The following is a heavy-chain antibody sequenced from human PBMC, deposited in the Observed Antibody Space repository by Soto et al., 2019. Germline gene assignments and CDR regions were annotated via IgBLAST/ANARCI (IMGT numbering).Heavy chain of an antibody. D-gene: IGHD4-17*01. V-gene: IGHV4-30-4*01. Sequence: SSTLSLTCTVSGGSISSGDYYWSLILQPPGKGLEWIGYIYYSGSTYYNPSLKGRVTISVDTSKNQFSLKLSSVTAADTAVSYCARYDYGDYLNWFDPWGQGTLVTVSS. CDR1: GGSISSGDYY. CDR3: ARYDYGDYLNWFDP. J-gene: IGHJ5*02. CDR2: IYYSGST.